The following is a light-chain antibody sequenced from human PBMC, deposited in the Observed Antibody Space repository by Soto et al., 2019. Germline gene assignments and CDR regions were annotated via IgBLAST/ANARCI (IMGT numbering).Light chain of an antibody. J-gene: IGKJ2*01. CDR2: EVS. CDR1: RSAGEW. Sequence: DIQMTQSPSTLSASVGDRVTITCRASRSAGEWLAWYQQKPGKAPTLLIYEVSNLQSGVPSRFSGSGSETEFSLTIHSLQPDDFATYYCQQFNSHPYTFGPGTKVEIK. V-gene: IGKV1-5*03. CDR3: QQFNSHPYT.